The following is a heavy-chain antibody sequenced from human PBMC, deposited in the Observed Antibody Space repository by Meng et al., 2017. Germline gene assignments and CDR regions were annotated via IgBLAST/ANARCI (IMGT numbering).Heavy chain of an antibody. CDR1: GGSISSSSYY. J-gene: IGHJ6*02. D-gene: IGHD2-2*02. CDR2: IYYSGST. Sequence: GSLRLSCTVSGGSISSSSYYWGWIRQPPGKGLEWIGSIYYSGSTYYNPSLKSRVTISVDTSKNQFSLKLSSVTAADTAVYYCARDGAYLYYYYYYGMDVWGQGTTVTVSS. CDR3: ARDGAYLYYYYYYGMDV. V-gene: IGHV4-39*07.